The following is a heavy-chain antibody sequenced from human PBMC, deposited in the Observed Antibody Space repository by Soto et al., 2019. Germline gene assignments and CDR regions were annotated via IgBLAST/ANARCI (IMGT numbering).Heavy chain of an antibody. Sequence: QLQLQESGPGLVKPSETLSLTCTVSGGSISSSSYYWGWIRQPPGKGLEWIGSIYYSGSTYYNPSLMSRVTIAVDTSKNQFSLNLSSVTAADTAVYYCARHLKGSRYYYGMDVWGQGTTVTVSS. CDR2: IYYSGST. D-gene: IGHD3-10*01. CDR1: GGSISSSSYY. V-gene: IGHV4-39*01. CDR3: ARHLKGSRYYYGMDV. J-gene: IGHJ6*02.